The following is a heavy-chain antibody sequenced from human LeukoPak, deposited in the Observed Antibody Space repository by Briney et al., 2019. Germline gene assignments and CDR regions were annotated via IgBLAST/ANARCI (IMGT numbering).Heavy chain of an antibody. CDR1: GYTFTSYD. J-gene: IGHJ5*02. V-gene: IGHV1-2*02. Sequence: GPSVKVSCKASGYTFTSYDMQWARQPRGQAREGVGWINSNRCGTNYAQKSQGRVTMTRDTSISTAYMELSRLRSDDTAVYYCARGDIVVLPAGIPHNWFDPWGQGTLVTVSS. D-gene: IGHD2-2*02. CDR2: INSNRCGT. CDR3: ARGDIVVLPAGIPHNWFDP.